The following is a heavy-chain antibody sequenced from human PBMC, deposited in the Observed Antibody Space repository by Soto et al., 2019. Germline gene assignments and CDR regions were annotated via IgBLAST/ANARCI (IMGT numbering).Heavy chain of an antibody. V-gene: IGHV4-30-4*01. D-gene: IGHD4-17*01. CDR3: ARVGALLYGANPDYYYTVGV. J-gene: IGHJ6*02. CDR2: IYYSGDT. Sequence: SETLSLTCTVSGDSIISGDYYWSWIRQTPGKGLEWIGYIYYSGDTNYNPPLKSRVIISVDTSKNQFSLKLSSVTAADTAVYYCARVGALLYGANPDYYYTVGVWGQGTTVTVSS. CDR1: GDSIISGDYY.